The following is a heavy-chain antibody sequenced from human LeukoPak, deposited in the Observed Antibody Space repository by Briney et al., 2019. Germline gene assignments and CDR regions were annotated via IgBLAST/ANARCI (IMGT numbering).Heavy chain of an antibody. CDR1: GFSFTTYW. V-gene: IGHV3-7*01. J-gene: IGHJ3*02. Sequence: GGSLRLSCGASGFSFTTYWMGWVRQAPGKGLEWVANIKQDGTEKYYVDSVKGRFTISRDNAKNSLYLQMNSLRAEDTAVYYCAREDDYGDYGNAFDIWGQGTMVTVSS. CDR3: AREDDYGDYGNAFDI. D-gene: IGHD4-17*01. CDR2: IKQDGTEK.